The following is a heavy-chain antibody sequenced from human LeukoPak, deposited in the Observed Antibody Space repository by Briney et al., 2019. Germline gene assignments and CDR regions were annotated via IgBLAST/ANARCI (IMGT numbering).Heavy chain of an antibody. CDR2: ISSSSSYI. Sequence: GGSLRLSCAASGFTFSDYYMSWIRQAPGKGLEWVSSISSSSSYIYYADSVKGRFTISRDNAKNSLYLQMNSLRAEDTAVYYCARDGGEQLAGEFDYWGQGTLVTVSS. J-gene: IGHJ4*02. CDR3: ARDGGEQLAGEFDY. D-gene: IGHD6-6*01. CDR1: GFTFSDYY. V-gene: IGHV3-11*06.